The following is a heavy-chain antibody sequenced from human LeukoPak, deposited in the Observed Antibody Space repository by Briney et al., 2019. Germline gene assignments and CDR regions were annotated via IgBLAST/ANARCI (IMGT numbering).Heavy chain of an antibody. Sequence: SETLSLTCTVSGGSISSYYWSWIRQPPGKGLEWIGEINHSGSTNYNPSLKSRVTISVDTSKNQFSLKLSSVTAADTAVYYCARVSYYYDSSGYAHFDYWGQGTLVTVSS. CDR1: GGSISSYY. CDR2: INHSGST. J-gene: IGHJ4*02. V-gene: IGHV4-34*01. D-gene: IGHD3-22*01. CDR3: ARVSYYYDSSGYAHFDY.